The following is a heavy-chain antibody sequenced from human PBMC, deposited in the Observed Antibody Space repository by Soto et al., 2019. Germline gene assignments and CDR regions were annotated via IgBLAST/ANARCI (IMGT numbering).Heavy chain of an antibody. CDR3: AKGDGGYFDH. CDR1: GFSFSNYA. CDR2: IEISGRAT. J-gene: IGHJ4*02. V-gene: IGHV3-23*05. Sequence: EVQLLESGGGLVQPGGSLRLSCIASGFSFSNYAMIWVRQAPGKGPEWVSSIEISGRATYYADAVKGRFTISRDDSKNAAYLQMNSLRGEDTAVYFCAKGDGGYFDHWGQGSLVTVSS. D-gene: IGHD3-16*01.